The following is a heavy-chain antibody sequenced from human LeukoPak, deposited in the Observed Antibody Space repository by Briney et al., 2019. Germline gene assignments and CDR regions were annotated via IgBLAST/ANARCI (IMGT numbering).Heavy chain of an antibody. CDR1: ELTFSDDW. CDR2: INQDASGA. D-gene: IGHD4-23*01. CDR3: ARGLRWPDF. V-gene: IGHV3-7*03. Sequence: GGSLRLSCKTSELTFSDDWMNWVRQAPGKGPEWVANINQDASGASYVDSVRGRFAISRDNAKESVYLQMNSLRADDTAIYYCARGLRWPDFWGQGTLVTVSS. J-gene: IGHJ4*02.